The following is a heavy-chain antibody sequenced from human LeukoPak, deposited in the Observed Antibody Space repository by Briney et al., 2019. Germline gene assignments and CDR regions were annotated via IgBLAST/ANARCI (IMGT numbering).Heavy chain of an antibody. Sequence: PGGSLRLSCEASGFTFSNYGMHWVRQAPGKGLEWAAFIRHDGSKIYYADSVKGRFTISRDSSKSTLYLQTNSLRAEDTAVYYCARDLISGYCSGGSCYWGQGTLVTVSS. D-gene: IGHD2-15*01. CDR3: ARDLISGYCSGGSCY. CDR2: IRHDGSKI. CDR1: GFTFSNYG. J-gene: IGHJ4*02. V-gene: IGHV3-30*02.